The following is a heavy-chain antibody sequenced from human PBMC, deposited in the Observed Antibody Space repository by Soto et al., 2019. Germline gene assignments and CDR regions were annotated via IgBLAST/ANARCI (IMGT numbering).Heavy chain of an antibody. CDR3: ARGYYDFYYMDV. Sequence: ASVKVACKASGYTFTSYAMHWVRQAPGQRLEWMGWINASNGNTKYAQKFQGRVTMTRDTSTSTAYMELSRLRSDDTAVYYCARGYYDFYYMDVWGKGTTVTVSS. J-gene: IGHJ6*03. CDR2: INASNGNT. V-gene: IGHV1-3*01. CDR1: GYTFTSYA. D-gene: IGHD3-3*01.